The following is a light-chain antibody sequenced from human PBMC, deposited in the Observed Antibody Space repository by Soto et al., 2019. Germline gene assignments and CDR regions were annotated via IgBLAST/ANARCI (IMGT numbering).Light chain of an antibody. Sequence: QSVLTQPASVSGSPRQSITISCTGTSSDVGSYNYVSWYQQHPGKAPKLMIFEVTNRPSGVSSRFSGSKSGSTASLTISGLQAEDEAYYYCSSYTSSSTWVFGGGTQLTVL. V-gene: IGLV2-14*01. CDR2: EVT. CDR1: SSDVGSYNY. CDR3: SSYTSSSTWV. J-gene: IGLJ3*02.